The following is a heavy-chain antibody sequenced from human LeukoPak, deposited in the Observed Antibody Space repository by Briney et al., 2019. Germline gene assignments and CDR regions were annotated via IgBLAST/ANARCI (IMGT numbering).Heavy chain of an antibody. CDR1: GGSISSYY. J-gene: IGHJ6*02. CDR2: ICYSGST. CDR3: ASAYYDFWSGYYNSYYYYGMDV. D-gene: IGHD3-3*01. Sequence: SETLSLTCTVSGGSISSYYWSWIRQPPGKGLEWIGYICYSGSTNYNPSLKSRVTISVDTSKNQFSLKLSSVTAADTAVYYCASAYYDFWSGYYNSYYYYGMDVWGQGTTVTVSS. V-gene: IGHV4-59*08.